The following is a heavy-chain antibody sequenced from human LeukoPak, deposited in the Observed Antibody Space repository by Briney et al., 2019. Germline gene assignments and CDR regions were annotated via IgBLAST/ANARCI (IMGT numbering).Heavy chain of an antibody. CDR3: ARGQGTVTTH. D-gene: IGHD4-17*01. CDR1: GDSISNYY. CDR2: INHSGSA. Sequence: SETLSLTCTVSGDSISNYYWSWIRQPPGEGLEWIGEINHSGSANYNPSLKSRVTISLDTSKNQFSLKLSSVTAADTAVYYCARGQGTVTTHWGQGTLVTVSS. J-gene: IGHJ4*02. V-gene: IGHV4-34*01.